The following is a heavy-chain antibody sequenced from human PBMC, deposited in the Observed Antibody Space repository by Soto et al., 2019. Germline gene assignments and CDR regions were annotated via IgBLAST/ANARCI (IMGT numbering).Heavy chain of an antibody. CDR3: ARRSLGDFGDY. D-gene: IGHD3-3*01. Sequence: SGPTLANPTQTLTLTCTFSGFSLSTSGVGVGWIRQPPGKALEWLALIYWDDDKRYSPSLKSRVTTTKDTSKNQVVLTMTNMDPVDTATYYCARRSLGDFGDYWGQGTLVTVSS. CDR2: IYWDDDK. V-gene: IGHV2-5*02. J-gene: IGHJ4*02. CDR1: GFSLSTSGVG.